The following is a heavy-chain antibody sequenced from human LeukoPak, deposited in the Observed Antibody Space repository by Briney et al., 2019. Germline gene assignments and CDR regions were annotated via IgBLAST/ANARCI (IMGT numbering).Heavy chain of an antibody. CDR2: ISYDGSTK. J-gene: IGHJ4*02. CDR1: GLTFSNYA. CDR3: ARVTHSGGDWRHDY. D-gene: IGHD2-21*02. V-gene: IGHV3-30*04. Sequence: GGSLRLSCTASGLTFSNYAMHWVRQAPGKGLEWVAVISYDGSTKYYADSVKGRFTISRDNSKNSLYLQMNSLRAEDTAVYYCARVTHSGGDWRHDYWAREPWSPSPQ.